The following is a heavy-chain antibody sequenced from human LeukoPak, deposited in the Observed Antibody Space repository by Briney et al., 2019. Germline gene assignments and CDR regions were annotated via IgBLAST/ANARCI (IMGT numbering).Heavy chain of an antibody. Sequence: GGSLRLSCAVSGFTFSTYGMHWVRQAPGKGLEWVAFIRSDGNNKYYTDSVKGRFTISRDNSKNTLYLQMNSLRTEDTAVYYCARVTVPLVVITAGSFDYWGQGTLVTVSS. V-gene: IGHV3-30*02. CDR1: GFTFSTYG. D-gene: IGHD3-22*01. CDR3: ARVTVPLVVITAGSFDY. J-gene: IGHJ4*02. CDR2: IRSDGNNK.